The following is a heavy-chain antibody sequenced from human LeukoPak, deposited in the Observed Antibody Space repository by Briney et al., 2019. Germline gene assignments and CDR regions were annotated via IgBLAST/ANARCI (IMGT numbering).Heavy chain of an antibody. CDR1: GGSISSSY. V-gene: IGHV4-59*01. D-gene: IGHD3-9*01. J-gene: IGHJ3*02. CDR2: MYYSGST. Sequence: KPSETLSLTCTVSGGSISSSYWSWIRQPPGRGLEWIGYMYYSGSTNCNPSLKSRVTISVDTSKNQFSLKLRSVTAADTAVYYCARGRGGFYDILTGLNPDDAFDIWGQGTMVTVSS. CDR3: ARGRGGFYDILTGLNPDDAFDI.